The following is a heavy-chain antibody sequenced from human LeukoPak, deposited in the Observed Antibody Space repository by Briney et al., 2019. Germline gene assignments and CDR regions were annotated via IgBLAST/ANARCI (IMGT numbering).Heavy chain of an antibody. CDR3: ATALLDSSGNYYYYYGMDV. J-gene: IGHJ6*02. Sequence: VKASCKTSGYTFTSYCISWVRRAPGEGAEGMVWISSYNGNTNYAKMLQGRVNKTPEKPTSTADMELRSLRSDGPAVYYCATALLDSSGNYYYYYGMDVWGQGTTVTVSS. CDR2: ISSYNGNT. V-gene: IGHV1-18*01. CDR1: GYTFTSYC. D-gene: IGHD6-19*01.